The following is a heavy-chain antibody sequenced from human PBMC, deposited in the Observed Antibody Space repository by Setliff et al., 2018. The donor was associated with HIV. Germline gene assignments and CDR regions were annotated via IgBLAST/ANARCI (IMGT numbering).Heavy chain of an antibody. J-gene: IGHJ3*02. D-gene: IGHD3-22*01. CDR2: ISASGNSP. CDR1: GFRFRSYG. Sequence: PGGSLRLSCAASGFRFRSYGMHWVRQAPGKGLEWVSTISASGNSPYYVDSVKGRFTISRDNAKNSLYLQMNSLRAEDTAVYYCARDLRWYDSSGSHDAFDIWGQGTMVTVSS. V-gene: IGHV3-21*04. CDR3: ARDLRWYDSSGSHDAFDI.